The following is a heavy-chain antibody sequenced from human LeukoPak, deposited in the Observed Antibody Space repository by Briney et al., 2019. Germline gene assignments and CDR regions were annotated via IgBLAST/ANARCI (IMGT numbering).Heavy chain of an antibody. CDR1: GFAFSSYV. V-gene: IGHV3-33*06. J-gene: IGHJ4*02. CDR3: AKDLVGSSSWIDY. D-gene: IGHD6-13*01. CDR2: IWYDGSNK. Sequence: CRSLRLSCAASGFAFSSYVMLWVRQAPGKGLEWVAVIWYDGSNKYYADSVKGRFTISRDNSKNTLYLQMNSLRAEDTAVYYCAKDLVGSSSWIDYWGQGTLVTVSS.